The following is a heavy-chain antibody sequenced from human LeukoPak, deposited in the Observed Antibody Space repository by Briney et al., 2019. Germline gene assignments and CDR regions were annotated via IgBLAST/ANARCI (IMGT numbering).Heavy chain of an antibody. D-gene: IGHD3-22*01. CDR3: ARWDDSSGCYPYYFDY. CDR2: ISSSSSYI. Sequence: GGSLRLSCAASGFTFSSYSMNWVRQAPGKGLEWVSSISSSSSYIYYADSVKGRFTISRDNAKKSLYLQMNSLRAEDTAVYYCARWDDSSGCYPYYFDYWGQGTLVTVSS. V-gene: IGHV3-21*01. J-gene: IGHJ4*02. CDR1: GFTFSSYS.